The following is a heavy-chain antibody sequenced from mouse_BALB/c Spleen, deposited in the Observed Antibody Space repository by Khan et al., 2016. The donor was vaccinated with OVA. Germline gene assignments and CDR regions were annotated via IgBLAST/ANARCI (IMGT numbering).Heavy chain of an antibody. D-gene: IGHD1-1*02. V-gene: IGHV2-2*02. J-gene: IGHJ2*01. CDR3: ARNRNGYFDY. CDR1: GFSLTNYG. CDR2: IWSGGST. Sequence: QVQLKESGPGLVQPSQSLSITCTVSGFSLTNYGVHWVRQSPGKGLEWLGMIWSGGSTDYNATFISRLSISKDHSTSQVFFKMNSLQANDTAIYFCARNRNGYFDYWGQGTTLTVSS.